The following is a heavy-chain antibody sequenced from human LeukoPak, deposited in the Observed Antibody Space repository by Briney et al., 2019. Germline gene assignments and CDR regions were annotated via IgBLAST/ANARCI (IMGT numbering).Heavy chain of an antibody. Sequence: SETLSLTCTVSGGSISSYYWSRIRQPAGKGLEWIGRIYTSGSTNYNPSLKSRVTMSVDTSKNQFSLKLSSVTAADTAVYYCALLYDYVWGSYLDYWGQGTLATVSS. CDR1: GGSISSYY. D-gene: IGHD3-16*02. J-gene: IGHJ4*02. CDR3: ALLYDYVWGSYLDY. CDR2: IYTSGST. V-gene: IGHV4-4*07.